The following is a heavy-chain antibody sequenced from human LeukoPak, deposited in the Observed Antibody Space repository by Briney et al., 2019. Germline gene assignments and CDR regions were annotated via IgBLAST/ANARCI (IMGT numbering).Heavy chain of an antibody. D-gene: IGHD3-10*01. V-gene: IGHV3-23*01. Sequence: GGSLRLSCAASGFTFSTFPMTWVRQAPGKGLEWVSATSGSGDITYYADSVKGRFTISRDNSKNTLYLQMNSLRAEDTAVHYCAKDGELLWFGELTLWGQGTLVTVSS. J-gene: IGHJ4*02. CDR2: TSGSGDIT. CDR3: AKDGELLWFGELTL. CDR1: GFTFSTFP.